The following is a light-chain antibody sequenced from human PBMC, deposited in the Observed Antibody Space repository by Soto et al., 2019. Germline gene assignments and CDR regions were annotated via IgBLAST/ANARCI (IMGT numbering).Light chain of an antibody. J-gene: IGLJ2*01. V-gene: IGLV2-11*01. CDR1: SSDVGGYNY. Sequence: QSALTQPRSVSGSPGQSVTISCTGTSSDVGGYNYVSWYQLHPGKAPKLMIYDVSKRPSGVPDRFSGSKSGNTASLTISGLQAEDEADYYCCSYAGSYTHVVFGGGTKLTVL. CDR3: CSYAGSYTHVV. CDR2: DVS.